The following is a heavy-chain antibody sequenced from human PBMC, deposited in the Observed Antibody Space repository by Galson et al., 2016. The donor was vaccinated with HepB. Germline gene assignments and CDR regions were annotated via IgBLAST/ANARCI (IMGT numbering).Heavy chain of an antibody. CDR1: GFIFSVYN. CDR3: ARDDYFRLGY. J-gene: IGHJ4*02. D-gene: IGHD3-16*01. CDR2: ITSSSDTM. V-gene: IGHV3-48*02. Sequence: RLSCAASGFIFSVYNMNWARQAPGKGLEWIAWITSSSDTMYYADPVKGRFTISRDNAKNSLYLEMNSQRDEDPAVYYCARDDYFRLGYWGQGTLVTVSS.